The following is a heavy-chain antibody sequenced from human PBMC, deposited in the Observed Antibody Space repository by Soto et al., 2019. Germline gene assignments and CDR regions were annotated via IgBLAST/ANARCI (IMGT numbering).Heavy chain of an antibody. J-gene: IGHJ4*02. CDR1: DGSRSSNY. CDR3: ARGSSNLDY. CDR2: VYYSGNT. Sequence: SETLSLTCTVSDGSRSSNYWTWIRQTPGKGLEWIGYVYYSGNTNYNPSLKSRITINPDTSKNQFSLHLNSVIPEDTAVYYCARGSSNLDYWGQGTLVTVS. V-gene: IGHV4-59*12.